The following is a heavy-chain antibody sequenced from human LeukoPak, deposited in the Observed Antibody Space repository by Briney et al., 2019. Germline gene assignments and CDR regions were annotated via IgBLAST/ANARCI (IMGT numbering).Heavy chain of an antibody. CDR3: ARDRLVAGTYYYYGMDV. D-gene: IGHD6-19*01. V-gene: IGHV1-69*17. CDR2: IIPIFGIA. J-gene: IGHJ6*02. Sequence: SVKVSCEASGGTFSSYAISWVRQAPGQGLEWMGRIIPIFGIANYAQKFQGRVTITADKSTSTAYMELSSLRSEDTAVYYCARDRLVAGTYYYYGMDVWGQGATVTVSS. CDR1: GGTFSSYA.